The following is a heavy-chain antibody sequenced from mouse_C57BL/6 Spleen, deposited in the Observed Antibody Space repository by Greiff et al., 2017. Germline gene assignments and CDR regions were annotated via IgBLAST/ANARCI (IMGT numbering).Heavy chain of an antibody. CDR3: ARGRYSEGY. J-gene: IGHJ2*01. D-gene: IGHD2-12*01. Sequence: QVQLQQPGAELVKPGASVKLSCKASGYTFTSYWMQWVKQRPGQGLEWIGEIDPSDSYTNYNQKFKGKATLTVYTSSSTAYMQLSSLTSEDSAVYYCARGRYSEGYWGQGTTLTVSS. CDR2: IDPSDSYT. CDR1: GYTFTSYW. V-gene: IGHV1-50*01.